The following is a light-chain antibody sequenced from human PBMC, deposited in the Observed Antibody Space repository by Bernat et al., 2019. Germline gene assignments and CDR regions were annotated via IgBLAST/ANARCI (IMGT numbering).Light chain of an antibody. Sequence: DIQLTQSPSFLSASVGDRVTITCRASQVIGTYLACYHQKPGKAPNLLIYGAYPLQSGVPSRFSGSGSGTEFTLTISSLQPEDSATYYCQQLDKFPITFGQGTRLEIK. J-gene: IGKJ5*01. CDR1: QVIGTY. V-gene: IGKV1-9*01. CDR3: QQLDKFPIT. CDR2: GAY.